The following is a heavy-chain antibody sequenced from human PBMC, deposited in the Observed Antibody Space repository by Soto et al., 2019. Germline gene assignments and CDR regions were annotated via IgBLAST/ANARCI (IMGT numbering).Heavy chain of an antibody. V-gene: IGHV3-15*07. Sequence: AVWPLRDSCTASYFTFSNAWMNLVLKNPCKLLEWVGRIKSKTDGGTTDYAAPVKGRFTISRDDSKNTLYLQMNSLKTEDTAVYYCTTQMIHYDFWSGPLEYWGQGTLVTV. D-gene: IGHD3-3*01. CDR1: YFTFSNAW. J-gene: IGHJ4*02. CDR3: TTQMIHYDFWSGPLEY. CDR2: IKSKTDGGTT.